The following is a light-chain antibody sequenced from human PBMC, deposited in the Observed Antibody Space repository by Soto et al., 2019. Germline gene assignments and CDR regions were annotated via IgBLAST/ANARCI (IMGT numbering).Light chain of an antibody. CDR3: QQADTFPIT. J-gene: IGKJ5*01. Sequence: DIQITQSPSSLSASVGDRVTITWRASQSISSYLNWYQQTPGKPPKILIYAASSLQSGVPSRFSGSGSGTDFTLTISSLQPEDSAIYYCQQADTFPITFGQGTRLEIK. CDR1: QSISSY. V-gene: IGKV1-39*01. CDR2: AAS.